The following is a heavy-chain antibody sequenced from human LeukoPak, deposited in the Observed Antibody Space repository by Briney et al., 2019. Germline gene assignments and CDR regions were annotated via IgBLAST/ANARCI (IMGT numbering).Heavy chain of an antibody. J-gene: IGHJ4*02. D-gene: IGHD6-19*01. V-gene: IGHV3-23*01. CDR3: AREGVAGALDY. CDR1: GFIFNNYV. CDR2: ISGSGVHT. Sequence: PGGSLRLSCAASGFIFNNYVMNWARQAPGKGLEWVSSISGSGVHTYYADSVKGRFTISRDNSKNTLYLQMNSLRAGDTAVYYCAREGVAGALDYWGQGTLVTVSS.